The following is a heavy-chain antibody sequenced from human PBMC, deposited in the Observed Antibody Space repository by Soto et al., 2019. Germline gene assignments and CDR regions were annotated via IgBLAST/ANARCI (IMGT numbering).Heavy chain of an antibody. D-gene: IGHD6-19*01. CDR1: GFSLSNPIMG. Sequence: QVTLKESGPVLVKPTETLTLTCTVSGFSLSNPIMGVSWIRQPPGMALEWLAHIFSNDEKSYSTSLKSRLTISKDTSKSQVVLTMTNMDPVDTATYYCARDTGYNSGWYPNWFDPWGQGTLVTVSS. CDR2: IFSNDEK. CDR3: ARDTGYNSGWYPNWFDP. V-gene: IGHV2-26*01. J-gene: IGHJ5*02.